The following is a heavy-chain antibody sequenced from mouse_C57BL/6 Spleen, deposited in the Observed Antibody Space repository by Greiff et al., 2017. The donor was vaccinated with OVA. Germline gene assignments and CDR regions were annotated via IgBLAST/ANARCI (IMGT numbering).Heavy chain of an antibody. D-gene: IGHD2-3*01. Sequence: EVQLLESGEGLVKPGGSLKLSCAASGFTFSSYAMSWVRQTPEKRLEWVAYISSGGDYIYYADTVKGRFTISRDNARNTLYLQMSSLKSEDSAMYYGGRGDDGYYVYAMDYWGQGTSVTVSS. V-gene: IGHV5S21*01. CDR3: GRGDDGYYVYAMDY. J-gene: IGHJ4*01. CDR2: ISSGGDYI. CDR1: GFTFSSYA.